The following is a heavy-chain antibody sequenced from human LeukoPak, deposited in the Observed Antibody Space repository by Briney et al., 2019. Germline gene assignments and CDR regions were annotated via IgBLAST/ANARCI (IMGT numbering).Heavy chain of an antibody. CDR3: ARVKWDIVATRGGNWFDP. D-gene: IGHD5-12*01. J-gene: IGHJ5*02. Sequence: ASVKVSCKASGYTFTGYYMHWVRQAPGQGLEWMGWINPNSGGTNYAQKFQGRVTMTRDTSISTAYMELSRLRSDDTAVYYCARVKWDIVATRGGNWFDPWGQGTLVTVSS. V-gene: IGHV1-2*02. CDR1: GYTFTGYY. CDR2: INPNSGGT.